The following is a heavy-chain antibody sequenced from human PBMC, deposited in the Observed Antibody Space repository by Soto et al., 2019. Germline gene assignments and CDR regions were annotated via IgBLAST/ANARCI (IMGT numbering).Heavy chain of an antibody. D-gene: IGHD2-21*02. CDR2: IDPSDSYT. CDR3: ARLVTAGGYYYYGRDV. CDR1: GYSFTSYW. J-gene: IGHJ6*02. V-gene: IGHV5-10-1*01. Sequence: GESLKISCKGSGYSFTSYWISWVRQMPGKGLEWMGRIDPSDSYTNYSPSFQGHVTISADKSISTAYLQRSSLKASDTAMYYCARLVTAGGYYYYGRDVWGQGTTVTVSS.